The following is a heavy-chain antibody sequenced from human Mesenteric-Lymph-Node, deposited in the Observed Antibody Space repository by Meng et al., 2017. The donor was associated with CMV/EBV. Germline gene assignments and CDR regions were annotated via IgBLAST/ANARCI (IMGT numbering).Heavy chain of an antibody. CDR1: GYTFTNYD. CDR3: ARDLYYYDSSGPLGD. CDR2: MNPNSGNT. J-gene: IGHJ4*02. Sequence: VKVSCKASGYTFTNYDINWVRQATGQGLEWMGWMNPNSGNTGYAQKFQGRVTMTRDTSISTAYMELSRLRSDDTAVYYCARDLYYYDSSGPLGDWGQGTLVTVSS. D-gene: IGHD3-22*01. V-gene: IGHV1-8*01.